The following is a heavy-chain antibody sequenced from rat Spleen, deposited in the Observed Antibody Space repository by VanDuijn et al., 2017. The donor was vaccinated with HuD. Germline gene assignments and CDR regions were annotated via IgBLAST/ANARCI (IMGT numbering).Heavy chain of an antibody. CDR3: ARSGDYSTYGVMDA. Sequence: QVQLKESGPGLVQPSQTLSLTCTVSGFSLTNYGVTWVRQPPGKGLEWMGGIWTGGSTAYNSLLRSRLSISRDTSKSQVFLKMNSLQTEDTATYYCARSGDYSTYGVMDAWGQGASVTVSS. CDR1: GFSLTNYG. V-gene: IGHV2-16*01. J-gene: IGHJ4*01. D-gene: IGHD1-8*01. CDR2: IWTGGST.